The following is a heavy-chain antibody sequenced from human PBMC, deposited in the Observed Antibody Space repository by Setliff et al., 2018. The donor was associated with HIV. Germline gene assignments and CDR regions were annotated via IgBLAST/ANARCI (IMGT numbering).Heavy chain of an antibody. J-gene: IGHJ4*02. CDR3: ARYDYGDFDY. V-gene: IGHV4-39*01. Sequence: SETLSLTCTVSGGSISSSSYYWGWIRQPPGKGLEWIGSIFYTGSTYYNPSLKSRVTISVDTSKNQVSLNLSSVTAADTAVYYCARYDYGDFDYWGQGTPVTVSS. CDR1: GGSISSSSYY. CDR2: IFYTGST. D-gene: IGHD4-17*01.